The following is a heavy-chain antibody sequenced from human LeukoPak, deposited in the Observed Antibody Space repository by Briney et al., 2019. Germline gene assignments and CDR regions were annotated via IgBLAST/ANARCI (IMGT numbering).Heavy chain of an antibody. D-gene: IGHD6-19*01. CDR2: IHFDGSNE. V-gene: IGHV3-30*02. Sequence: QAGGSLRLSCAASGFTFSTYVMHWVRQAPGKGLEWVTLIHFDGSNEYYADSVKGRFTISRDNSKNTLYLQMNSLRAEDTAIYYCVADFDYWGRGTLVTVS. J-gene: IGHJ4*02. CDR3: VADFDY. CDR1: GFTFSTYV.